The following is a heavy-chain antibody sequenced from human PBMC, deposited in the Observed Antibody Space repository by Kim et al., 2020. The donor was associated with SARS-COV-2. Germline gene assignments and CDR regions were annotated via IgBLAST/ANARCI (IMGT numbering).Heavy chain of an antibody. J-gene: IGHJ4*02. CDR1: GFNFSTYT. D-gene: IGHD1-26*01. CDR2: MSSAGSNK. CDR3: ARDRGGSYYAPGDY. V-gene: IGHV3-30*04. Sequence: GGSLRLSCAASGFNFSTYTLHWVRQAPGNGLEWVALMSSAGSNKYYADSVKGRFTISRDNSKNTLYLQMNSLRAEDTARYYCARDRGGSYYAPGDYWGQGTMVAVAS.